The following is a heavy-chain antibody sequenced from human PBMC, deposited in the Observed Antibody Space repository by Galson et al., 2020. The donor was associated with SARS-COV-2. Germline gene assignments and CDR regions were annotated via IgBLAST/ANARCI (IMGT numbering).Heavy chain of an antibody. CDR1: GFTFGDYA. D-gene: IGHD1-26*01. Sequence: GGSLRLSCAASGFTFGDYAMHWVRQAPGQGLERVSLISWDGRSTYSADSVKGRFTISRDNSKNSLYLQMNSLRLEDTAFYFCAKDPSWGVGAAAAPAFDSWGQGTLVTVS. V-gene: IGHV3-43D*03. CDR2: ISWDGRST. J-gene: IGHJ4*02. CDR3: AKDPSWGVGAAAAPAFDS.